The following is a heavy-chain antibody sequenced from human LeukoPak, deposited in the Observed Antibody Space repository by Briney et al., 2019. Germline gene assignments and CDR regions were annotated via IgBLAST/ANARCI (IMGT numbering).Heavy chain of an antibody. Sequence: PSDTLSLTCGLSGGSIYITHYWSWVRPAPGKGLEWIGEISHDGTINYNPSLRSRVAMSLDRANNQFSLSLTSVTAADPAVYYCTRENRPFCPFAFWGQGVLVTVSS. CDR3: TRENRPFCPFAF. CDR2: ISHDGTI. D-gene: IGHD2/OR15-2a*01. V-gene: IGHV4-4*02. CDR1: GGSIYITHY. J-gene: IGHJ4*02.